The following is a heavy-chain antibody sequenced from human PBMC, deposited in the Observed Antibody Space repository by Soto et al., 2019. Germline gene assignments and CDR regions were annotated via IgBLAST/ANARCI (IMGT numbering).Heavy chain of an antibody. CDR2: ISGSGGST. CDR1: GFTFSSYA. J-gene: IGHJ1*01. V-gene: IGHV3-23*01. CDR3: AKDRTSGDFWSGYYTGTEYFQH. D-gene: IGHD3-3*01. Sequence: GGSLRLSCAASGFTFSSYAMSWVRQAPGKGLEWVSAISGSGGSTYYVDSVKGRFTISRDNSKNTLYLQMNSLRAEDTAVYYCAKDRTSGDFWSGYYTGTEYFQHWGQGTLVTVSS.